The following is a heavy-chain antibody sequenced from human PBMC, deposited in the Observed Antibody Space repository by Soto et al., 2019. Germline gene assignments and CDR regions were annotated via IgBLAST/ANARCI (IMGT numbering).Heavy chain of an antibody. Sequence: QVQLVQSGAEVKRPGSSVKVSCKASGGTFRNYPIIWVRQAPGQGLEWMGRITPILDMANSARKFQARVTITADKSSSTAYMEPSRLRAADTAVYYCARGHYDRSDYPTYGIAVWGQGTTVTGSS. J-gene: IGHJ6*02. D-gene: IGHD3-22*01. CDR3: ARGHYDRSDYPTYGIAV. CDR1: GGTFRNYP. CDR2: ITPILDMA. V-gene: IGHV1-69*02.